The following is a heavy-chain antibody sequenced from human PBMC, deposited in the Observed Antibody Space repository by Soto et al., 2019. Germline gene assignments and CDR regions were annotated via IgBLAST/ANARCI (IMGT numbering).Heavy chain of an antibody. D-gene: IGHD3-10*01. CDR2: IYWDDDK. CDR3: ALVLRVSDSFDY. V-gene: IGHV2-5*02. J-gene: IGHJ4*02. Sequence: QITLKESGPTLVKPTQTLTLTCTFSGFSLSTSGVGVGWIRQPPGKALEWLALIYWDDDKRYSPSLKSRLTITKATSKQQVVLTLTNMDPVDTATYYCALVLRVSDSFDYWGQVTLVTVSS. CDR1: GFSLSTSGVG.